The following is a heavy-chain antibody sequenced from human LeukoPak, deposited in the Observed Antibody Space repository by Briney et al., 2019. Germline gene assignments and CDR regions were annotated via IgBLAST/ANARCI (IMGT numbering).Heavy chain of an antibody. CDR2: INPSGGST. J-gene: IGHJ4*02. CDR1: GYTFTSYY. Sequence: ASVKVSCKASGYTFTSYYMHWVRQAPGQGLEWMGIINPSGGSTSYAQKFQGRVTMTRDTSTSTVYMELSSLRSEDTAVYYCARDHIPGYSSPGSPTKNDYWGQGTLVTVSS. D-gene: IGHD6-13*01. V-gene: IGHV1-46*01. CDR3: ARDHIPGYSSPGSPTKNDY.